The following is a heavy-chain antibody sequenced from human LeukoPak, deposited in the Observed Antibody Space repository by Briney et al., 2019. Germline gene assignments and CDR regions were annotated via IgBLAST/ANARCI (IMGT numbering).Heavy chain of an antibody. D-gene: IGHD3-22*01. CDR2: ISYDGSNK. Sequence: SCTASGGTFSSYAMHWVRQAPGKGLVWVAIISYDGSNKYYADSVKGRFTISRDNSKNTLYLQINSLRAEDTAVYYCATDPDSSGYYYPIFDYWGQGTLVTVSS. CDR1: GGTFSSYA. V-gene: IGHV3-30-3*01. CDR3: ATDPDSSGYYYPIFDY. J-gene: IGHJ4*02.